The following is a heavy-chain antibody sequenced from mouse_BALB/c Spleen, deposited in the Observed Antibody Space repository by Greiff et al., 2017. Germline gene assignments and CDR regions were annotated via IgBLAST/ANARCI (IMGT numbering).Heavy chain of an antibody. CDR1: GYTFSSYW. J-gene: IGHJ3*01. CDR3: ARWELGRGFAY. CDR2: ILPGSGST. Sequence: QVQLQQSGAELMKPGASVKISCKATGYTFSSYWIEWVKQRPGHGLEWIGEILPGSGSTNYNEKFKGKATFTADTSSNTAYMQLSSLTSEDSAVYYCARWELGRGFAYWGQGTLVTVSA. D-gene: IGHD4-1*01. V-gene: IGHV1-9*01.